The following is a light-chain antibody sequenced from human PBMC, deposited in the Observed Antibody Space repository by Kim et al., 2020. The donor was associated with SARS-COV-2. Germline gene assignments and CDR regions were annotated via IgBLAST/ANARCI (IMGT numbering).Light chain of an antibody. V-gene: IGLV2-14*03. CDR3: SSYTASTTPV. CDR1: TSDDS. J-gene: IGLJ2*01. CDR2: DVR. Sequence: SGSPGQSITISCTGTTSDDSVYWYQQHPGNAPKLIIFDVRDRPSGISSRFSGAQSGNTASLTISGLQAEDEADYYFSSYTASTTPVFGGGTKVTVL.